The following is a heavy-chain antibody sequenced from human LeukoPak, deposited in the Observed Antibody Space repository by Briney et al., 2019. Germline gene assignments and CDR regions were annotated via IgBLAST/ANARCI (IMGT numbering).Heavy chain of an antibody. Sequence: SETLSLTCTVSGGSISSGGYYWSWIRQPAGKGLEWIGRIYTSGSTNYNPSLKSRVTMSVDTSKNQFSLKLSSVTAADTAVYYCARDQYMGEHAFDIWGQGTMVTVSS. D-gene: IGHD3-16*01. CDR2: IYTSGST. V-gene: IGHV4-61*02. CDR1: GGSISSGGYY. CDR3: ARDQYMGEHAFDI. J-gene: IGHJ3*02.